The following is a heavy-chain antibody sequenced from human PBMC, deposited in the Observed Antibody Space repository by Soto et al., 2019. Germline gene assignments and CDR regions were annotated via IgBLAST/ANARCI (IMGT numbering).Heavy chain of an antibody. CDR3: ARGIAAAGNNWFDP. V-gene: IGHV1-18*01. Sequence: ASVKVSCNASGYTFTSYGISWVRQAPGQGLEWMGWISAYNGNTNYAQKLQGRVTMTTDTSTSTAYMELRSLRSDDTAVYYCARGIAAAGNNWFDPWGQGTLVTVSS. D-gene: IGHD6-13*01. J-gene: IGHJ5*02. CDR1: GYTFTSYG. CDR2: ISAYNGNT.